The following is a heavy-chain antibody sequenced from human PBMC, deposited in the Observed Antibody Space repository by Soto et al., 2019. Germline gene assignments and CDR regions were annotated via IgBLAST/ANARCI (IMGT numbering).Heavy chain of an antibody. CDR2: ISGSGGST. J-gene: IGHJ4*02. CDR1: GFTFSSYA. V-gene: IGHV3-23*01. Sequence: EVQLLESGGGLVQPGGSLRLSCAASGFTFSSYAMSWVRQAPGKGLEWVSAISGSGGSTYYADSVKGRFTISRDNSENTLYLQMNSLRAEDTAVYYCAKDTLEYYDYIWGSYRGPFDYWGQGTLVTVSS. D-gene: IGHD3-16*02. CDR3: AKDTLEYYDYIWGSYRGPFDY.